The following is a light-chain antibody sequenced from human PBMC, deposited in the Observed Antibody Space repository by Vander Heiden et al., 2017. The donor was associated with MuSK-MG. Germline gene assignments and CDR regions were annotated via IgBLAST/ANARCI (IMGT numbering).Light chain of an antibody. J-gene: IGLJ2*01. CDR3: ATWDDSLTGPV. CDR2: INN. Sequence: QPALTQPPSASATPGQRVTISCSGSNSNIGSNPVNWYQQLPGPAPKLLIYINNQRPSGVSDRFSGSKSGTSASLAISGLQSEDEGDYYCATWDDSLTGPVFGGGTKLTVL. V-gene: IGLV1-44*01. CDR1: NSNIGSNP.